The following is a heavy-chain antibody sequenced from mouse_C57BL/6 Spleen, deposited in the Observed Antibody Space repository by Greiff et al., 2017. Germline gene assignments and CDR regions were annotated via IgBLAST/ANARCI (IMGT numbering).Heavy chain of an antibody. D-gene: IGHD1-1*01. Sequence: QVQLQQPGAELVKPGASVKLSCKASGYTFTSYWMHWVKQRPGRGLEWIGRIDPNSGGTKYNEKFKSKATLTVDKPSSTAYMQLSSLTSEDSAVXYCARAGITTVVATRDDMDYWGQGTSVTVSS. J-gene: IGHJ4*01. CDR1: GYTFTSYW. CDR2: IDPNSGGT. V-gene: IGHV1-72*01. CDR3: ARAGITTVVATRDDMDY.